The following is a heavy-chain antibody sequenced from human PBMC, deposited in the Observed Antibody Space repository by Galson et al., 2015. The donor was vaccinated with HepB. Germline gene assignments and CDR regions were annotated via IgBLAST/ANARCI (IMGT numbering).Heavy chain of an antibody. Sequence: SVKVSCKASGYTFTSYAMHWVRQAPGQRLEWMGWINAGNGNTKYSQKFQGRVTITRDTSASTAYMELSSLRSEDTAVYYCARRAGLSAGYYFDYWGQGTLVTVSS. CDR3: ARRAGLSAGYYFDY. CDR2: INAGNGNT. J-gene: IGHJ4*02. CDR1: GYTFTSYA. V-gene: IGHV1-3*01.